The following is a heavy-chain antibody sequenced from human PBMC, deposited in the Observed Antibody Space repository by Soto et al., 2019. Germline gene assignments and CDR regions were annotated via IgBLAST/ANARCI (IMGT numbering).Heavy chain of an antibody. CDR2: ISYDGRTK. CDR3: AKDREVRYFDWLSPCY. V-gene: IGHV3-30*18. CDR1: GFTFSSYG. J-gene: IGHJ4*02. D-gene: IGHD3-9*01. Sequence: PGGSLRLSCAGSGFTFSSYGMHWVRQAPGKGLEWVAVISYDGRTKYYADSVKGRFTISRDNSRSTLYLQMDSLRAEDTAVYYCAKDREVRYFDWLSPCYWGQGALVTVSS.